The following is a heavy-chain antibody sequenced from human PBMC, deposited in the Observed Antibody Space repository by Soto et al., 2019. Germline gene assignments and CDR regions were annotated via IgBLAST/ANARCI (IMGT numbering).Heavy chain of an antibody. CDR2: VIPIFGTA. V-gene: IGHV1-69*01. D-gene: IGHD5-12*01. CDR3: ARAGRAGYNYYYYYGMDV. Sequence: QVQLVHSGAEVKKPGSSVKVSCKASGGTFSSYAISWVRQAPGQGLEWMGGVIPIFGTANYAQKFQGRVTITADESTSTAYMELSSLRSEDTAVYYCARAGRAGYNYYYYYGMDVCGRGTTVTVSS. J-gene: IGHJ6*02. CDR1: GGTFSSYA.